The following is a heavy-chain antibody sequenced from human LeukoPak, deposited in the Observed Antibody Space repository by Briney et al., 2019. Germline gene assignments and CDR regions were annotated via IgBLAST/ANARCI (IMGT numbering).Heavy chain of an antibody. V-gene: IGHV4-59*01. CDR1: GGSISSYY. CDR3: ARDKDYFDSGGAFDI. Sequence: SETLSLTCTVSGGSISSYYWSWIRQPPGKGLEWIGYIYYSGSTNYNPSLKSRVTMSVATSKNQFSLKLSSVTAADTAVYYCARDKDYFDSGGAFDIGGQGTMVTVS. D-gene: IGHD3-22*01. J-gene: IGHJ3*02. CDR2: IYYSGST.